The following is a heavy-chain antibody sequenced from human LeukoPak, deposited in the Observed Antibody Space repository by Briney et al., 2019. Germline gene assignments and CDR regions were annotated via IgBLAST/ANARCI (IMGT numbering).Heavy chain of an antibody. D-gene: IGHD6-6*01. J-gene: IGHJ4*02. Sequence: GGSLRLSCAASGFTFSSYWMSWVRQAPGKGLEWVATIRQDGSQKYYVDSVKGRFTISRDNAKNSLYLQMNSLRAEDTAVYYCARAGYSSSGVDYWGQGTLVTVSS. V-gene: IGHV3-7*01. CDR2: IRQDGSQK. CDR1: GFTFSSYW. CDR3: ARAGYSSSGVDY.